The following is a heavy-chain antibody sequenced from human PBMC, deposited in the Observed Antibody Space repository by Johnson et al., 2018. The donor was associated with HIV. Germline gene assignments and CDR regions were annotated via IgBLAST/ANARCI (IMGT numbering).Heavy chain of an antibody. CDR3: ARDRYSSSSGAFDI. CDR2: INWHGVSS. Sequence: MQLVESGGGVVRPGGSLRLSCAASGFRFDDYGMTWVRQAPGQGLAWVSVINWHGVSSGYADSVQGRFTISRDNAKNSLYLQRNSLRAEDTALYYCARDRYSSSSGAFDIWGQGTMVTVSS. D-gene: IGHD6-6*01. V-gene: IGHV3-20*04. CDR1: GFRFDDYG. J-gene: IGHJ3*02.